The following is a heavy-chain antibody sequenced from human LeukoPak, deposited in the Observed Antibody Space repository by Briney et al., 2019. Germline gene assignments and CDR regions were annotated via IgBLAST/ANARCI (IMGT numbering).Heavy chain of an antibody. CDR3: ARGDTSGSYYYYFDY. V-gene: IGHV4-59*01. Sequence: SETLSLTCTVSGGSISTYYWNWIRQPPGKGLEWIGYIYYSGSTNYNPSLKSRVTISVDTSKNQFSLKLSSVTAADTAVYYCARGDTSGSYYYYFDYWGQGTLVTVSS. D-gene: IGHD1-26*01. CDR1: GGSISTYY. J-gene: IGHJ4*02. CDR2: IYYSGST.